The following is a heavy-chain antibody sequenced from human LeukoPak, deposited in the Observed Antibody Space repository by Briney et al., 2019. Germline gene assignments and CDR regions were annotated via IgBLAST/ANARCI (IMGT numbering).Heavy chain of an antibody. D-gene: IGHD2-2*01. V-gene: IGHV3-33*01. J-gene: IGHJ6*02. CDR1: GSTFSSYG. CDR3: ARDGCSSTSCYQNYYGMDV. Sequence: GGSLRLSCAASGSTFSSYGMHWVRQAPGKGLEWVAVIWYDGSNKYYADSVKGRFTISRDNSKNTLYLQMNRLRAEDTAVYYCARDGCSSTSCYQNYYGMDVWGQGTTVTVSS. CDR2: IWYDGSNK.